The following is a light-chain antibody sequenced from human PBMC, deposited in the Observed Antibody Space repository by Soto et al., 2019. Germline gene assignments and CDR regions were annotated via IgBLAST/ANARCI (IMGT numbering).Light chain of an antibody. CDR1: SSDVGGYNL. CDR2: EGN. CDR3: SSYASRSTSVL. Sequence: QSALTQPASVSGSPGQSITISCTGTSSDVGGYNLVSWYQQHPGKAPKLMIYEGNKRPSGVSNRFSGSKSGNTASLTISGLQAEDEADYYCSSYASRSTSVLFGGGTKLTVL. V-gene: IGLV2-23*01. J-gene: IGLJ2*01.